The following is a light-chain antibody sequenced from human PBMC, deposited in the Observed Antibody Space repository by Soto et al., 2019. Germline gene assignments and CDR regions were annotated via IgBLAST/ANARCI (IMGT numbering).Light chain of an antibody. CDR1: QTISND. J-gene: IGKJ4*01. Sequence: EVVMTQSPATVSVSPGEGVTLSCRASQTISNDLAWYQQKPGQAPRLLIYGASTRATGVPARFSGGGSGTEFTLTISSLQFEDFAFYYCQQNNKWPPVTFGGGTKADIK. CDR2: GAS. V-gene: IGKV3-15*01. CDR3: QQNNKWPPVT.